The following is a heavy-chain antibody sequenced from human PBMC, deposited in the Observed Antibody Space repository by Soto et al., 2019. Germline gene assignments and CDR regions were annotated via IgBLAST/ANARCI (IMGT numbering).Heavy chain of an antibody. V-gene: IGHV3-73*01. CDR1: GFTFSGSA. J-gene: IGHJ4*02. Sequence: GGSLRLSCAASGFTFSGSAMHWVRQASGKGLEWVGRIRSKANSYATAYAASVKGRFTISRDDSKNTAYLQMNSLKTEDTAVYYCTRLNSGYEYTLAYWGQGALVTVSS. CDR3: TRLNSGYEYTLAY. D-gene: IGHD5-12*01. CDR2: IRSKANSYAT.